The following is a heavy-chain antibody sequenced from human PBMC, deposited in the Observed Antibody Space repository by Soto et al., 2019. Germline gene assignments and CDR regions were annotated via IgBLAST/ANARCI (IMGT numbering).Heavy chain of an antibody. CDR3: ARWSYLDY. D-gene: IGHD3-3*01. J-gene: IGHJ4*02. CDR2: ISGSDGKT. Sequence: EVSLRLSCGASGFSLGSYALSWVRQAPGKGLEWVSTISGSDGKTFYADSVKGRFSISRDTSQSTLYLQMNSLRADDTAMYYCARWSYLDYWGQGTRVTVSS. V-gene: IGHV3-23*01. CDR1: GFSLGSYA.